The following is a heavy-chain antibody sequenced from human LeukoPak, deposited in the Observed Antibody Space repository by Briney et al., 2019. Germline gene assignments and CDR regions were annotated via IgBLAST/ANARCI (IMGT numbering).Heavy chain of an antibody. Sequence: GGSLRLSCVASAFTFSSYGMSWVRQVPGKGLEWVSEISGSGGSTYYADSVKGRFTISRDNSKNTLYLQMNSLRAEDTAVYYCAKGAPSGWSYFDYWGQGTLVTVSS. V-gene: IGHV3-23*01. CDR1: AFTFSSYG. CDR2: ISGSGGST. D-gene: IGHD6-19*01. CDR3: AKGAPSGWSYFDY. J-gene: IGHJ4*02.